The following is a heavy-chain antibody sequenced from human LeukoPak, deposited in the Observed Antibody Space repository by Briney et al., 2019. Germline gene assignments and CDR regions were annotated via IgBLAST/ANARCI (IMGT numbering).Heavy chain of an antibody. J-gene: IGHJ4*02. V-gene: IGHV3-21*01. CDR2: ISSISSYI. CDR1: GFTFSSYS. Sequence: GGSLRLSCAASGFTFSSYSMNWVRQAPGKGLEWVSSISSISSYIYYADSVKGRFTISRDNAKNSLYLQMNSLRAEDTAVYYCARDRRDGYINDYWGQGTLVTVSS. CDR3: ARDRRDGYINDY. D-gene: IGHD5-24*01.